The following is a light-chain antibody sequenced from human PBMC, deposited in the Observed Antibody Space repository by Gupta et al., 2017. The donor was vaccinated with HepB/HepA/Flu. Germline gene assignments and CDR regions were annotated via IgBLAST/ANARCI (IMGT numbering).Light chain of an antibody. CDR2: DAS. CDR1: HDISNS. V-gene: IGKV1-33*01. CDR3: QHYDNLPPLT. J-gene: IGKJ4*01. Sequence: DIQMTQSTSSLSASVGDRVTITCQASHDISNSLNWYQQKPGKAPKLLNYDASNLETGVASRFSGRASRTDFTFTISRLQPEDIATYYCQHYDNLPPLTFGGGTKVEIK.